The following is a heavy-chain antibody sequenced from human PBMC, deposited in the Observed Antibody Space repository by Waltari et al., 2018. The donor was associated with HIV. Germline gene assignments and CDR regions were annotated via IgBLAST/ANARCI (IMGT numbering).Heavy chain of an antibody. Sequence: EVQVVDSGGDLVQPGQSLRLSCAASGFTVSHNYVTWVRQAPGKGFECGSIIYGSGKIDYSDSAKGRFIISRDSSKNTVYLQMSSLRIGDTAVYYCAGGSTGRLQARGGYFGLDVWGQGTTVTVSS. J-gene: IGHJ6*02. D-gene: IGHD4-4*01. CDR3: AGGSTGRLQARGGYFGLDV. V-gene: IGHV3-66*02. CDR2: IYGSGKI. CDR1: GFTVSHNY.